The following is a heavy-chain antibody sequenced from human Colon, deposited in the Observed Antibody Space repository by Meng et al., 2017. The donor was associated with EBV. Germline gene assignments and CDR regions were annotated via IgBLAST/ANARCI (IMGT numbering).Heavy chain of an antibody. J-gene: IGHJ4*02. V-gene: IGHV4-30-4*01. CDR2: IYYTGST. CDR1: GGPINSGDYY. Sequence: QARLQVSGPGLVKPSQTLSLTCTVSGGPINSGDYYWSWIRQPPGKGLEWIGYIYYTGSTYYNPSLKSRVTISMDTSKNQFSLRLSSVTAADTAVYYCARNYYFDYWGQGTLVTVSS. CDR3: ARNYYFDY.